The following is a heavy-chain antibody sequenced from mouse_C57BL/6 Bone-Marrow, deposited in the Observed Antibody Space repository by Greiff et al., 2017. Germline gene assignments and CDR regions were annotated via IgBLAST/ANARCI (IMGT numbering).Heavy chain of an antibody. D-gene: IGHD2-3*01. J-gene: IGHJ4*01. V-gene: IGHV5-6*01. CDR2: ISSGGSYT. CDR3: ARATRGYSYDMDD. CDR1: GFTFSSYG. Sequence: EVKVVESGGDLVKPGGSLKLSCAASGFTFSSYGMSWVRQTPDKRLEWVATISSGGSYTYYPDSVKGRFTISRDNAKNTLYMQMSSLKSEDTAMYYCARATRGYSYDMDDWGKGTSVTVSS.